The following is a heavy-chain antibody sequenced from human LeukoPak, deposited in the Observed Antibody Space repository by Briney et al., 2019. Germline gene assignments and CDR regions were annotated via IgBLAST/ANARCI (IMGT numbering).Heavy chain of an antibody. D-gene: IGHD2-21*02. CDR1: GFTFSSYE. CDR2: ISSSGSTI. J-gene: IGHJ4*02. V-gene: IGHV3-48*03. CDR3: ARDSSGPVTYH. Sequence: GGSLRLSCAASGFTFSSYEMNWVRQAPGKGLEWVSYISSSGSTIYYADSVKGRFTISRDNAKNSLYLQMNSLRAEDTAVYYCARDSSGPVTYHWGQGTLVTVSS.